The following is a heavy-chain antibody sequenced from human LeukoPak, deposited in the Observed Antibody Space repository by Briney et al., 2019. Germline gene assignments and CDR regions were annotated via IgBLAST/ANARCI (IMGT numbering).Heavy chain of an antibody. J-gene: IGHJ4*02. Sequence: PGESLRLSCAASRFTFSSSWMNWVRQAPGKGLEWVANINEHGSEIYYVDSVKGRFTIARDNAKSSLSLQMNSLRVEDTAVYYCARNWAHLDFWGQGTLVTVSS. D-gene: IGHD3-16*01. CDR1: RFTFSSSW. V-gene: IGHV3-7*01. CDR3: ARNWAHLDF. CDR2: INEHGSEI.